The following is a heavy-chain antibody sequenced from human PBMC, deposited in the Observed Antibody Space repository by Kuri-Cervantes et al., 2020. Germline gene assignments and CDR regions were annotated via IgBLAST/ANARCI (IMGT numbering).Heavy chain of an antibody. Sequence: TLSLSCTVSGGSISSYYWSWIRQPPGKGLEWLALIYWDDDKPYSPSLKSRLTITKDTSKNQVVLTMTNMDPVDTATYYCAHRLGVGYGSGSFDYWGQGTLVTVSS. V-gene: IGHV2-5*08. J-gene: IGHJ4*02. CDR3: AHRLGVGYGSGSFDY. D-gene: IGHD3-10*01. CDR1: GGSISSYYW. CDR2: IYWDDDK.